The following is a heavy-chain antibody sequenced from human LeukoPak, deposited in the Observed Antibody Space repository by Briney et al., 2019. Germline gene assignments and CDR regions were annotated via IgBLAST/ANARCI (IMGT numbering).Heavy chain of an antibody. CDR2: MNPNSGNT. D-gene: IGHD3-22*01. J-gene: IGHJ4*02. CDR3: ARAYYYDSSGYPYYFDY. V-gene: IGHV1-8*03. Sequence: GASVKVSCKASGYTFTSYDINWVRQAAGQGLEWMGWMNPNSGNTGYAQKFQGRVTITRNTSISTAYMELSSLRSEDTAVYYCARAYYYDSSGYPYYFDYWGQGTLVTVSS. CDR1: GYTFTSYD.